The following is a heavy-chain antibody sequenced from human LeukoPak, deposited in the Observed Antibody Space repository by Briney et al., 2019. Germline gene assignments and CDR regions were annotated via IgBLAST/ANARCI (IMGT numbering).Heavy chain of an antibody. CDR1: GYTFAGYY. J-gene: IGHJ4*02. D-gene: IGHD3-16*02. V-gene: IGHV1-46*01. CDR3: ARGNYDYVWGSYRYVPFDY. CDR2: INPSGGST. Sequence: ASVKVSCKASGYTFAGYYMHWVRQAPGQGLEWMGIINPSGGSTSYAQKFQGRVTMTRDTSTSTVYMELSSLRSEDTAVYYCARGNYDYVWGSYRYVPFDYWGQGTLVTVSS.